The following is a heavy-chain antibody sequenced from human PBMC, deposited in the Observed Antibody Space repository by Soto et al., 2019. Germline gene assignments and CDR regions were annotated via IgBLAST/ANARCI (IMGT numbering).Heavy chain of an antibody. CDR1: GGSISSGGYY. D-gene: IGHD3-22*01. CDR2: IYYSGST. V-gene: IGHV4-31*03. CDR3: ARVWDSSGPNFDY. Sequence: QVQLQESGPGLVKPSQTLSLTCTVSGGSISSGGYYWSWIRQHPGKGLEWIGYIYYSGSTYYNSSFKSRVTISVDTSKNQFSLKLSSVTAADTAVYYCARVWDSSGPNFDYWGQGTLVTVSS. J-gene: IGHJ4*02.